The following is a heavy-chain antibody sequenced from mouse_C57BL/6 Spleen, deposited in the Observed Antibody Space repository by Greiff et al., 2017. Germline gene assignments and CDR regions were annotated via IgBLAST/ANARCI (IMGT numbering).Heavy chain of an antibody. CDR2: ISDGGSYT. J-gene: IGHJ3*01. CDR1: GFTFSSYA. V-gene: IGHV5-4*01. D-gene: IGHD1-1*01. CDR3: ARGDYYGSSLFAY. Sequence: EVQGVESGGGLVKPGGSLKLSCAASGFTFSSYAMPWVRQTPEKRLEWVATISDGGSYTYYPDNVKGRFTISRDNAKNNLYLQMSHLKSEDTAMYYCARGDYYGSSLFAYWGQGTLVTVSA.